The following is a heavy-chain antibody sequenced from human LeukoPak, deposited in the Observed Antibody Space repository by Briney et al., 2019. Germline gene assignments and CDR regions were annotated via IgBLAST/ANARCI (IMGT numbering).Heavy chain of an antibody. CDR1: NGSISSSSYY. CDR3: ARERGSGSYLSLYWFDP. CDR2: LYYSGST. D-gene: IGHD3-10*01. V-gene: IGHV4-39*01. J-gene: IGHJ5*02. Sequence: PSETLSLTCTVSNGSISSSSYYWGWIRQPPGKGLEWIGSLYYSGSTYYNPSLRSRVTISVDTSKNQFSLKLTSVTAADTAVYYCARERGSGSYLSLYWFDPWGQGTLVTVSS.